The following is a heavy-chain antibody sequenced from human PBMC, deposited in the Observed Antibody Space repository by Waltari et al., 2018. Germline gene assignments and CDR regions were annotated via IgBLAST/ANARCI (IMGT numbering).Heavy chain of an antibody. D-gene: IGHD2-15*01. V-gene: IGHV3-30*02. CDR2: IRYDGSNK. CDR3: AKDPCSGGSCYSHDAFDI. CDR1: GFTFSSYG. J-gene: IGHJ3*02. Sequence: QVQLVESGGGVVQPGGSLRLSCAASGFTFSSYGMHWVRQAPGKGLEWVAFIRYDGSNKYYAYSVKGRFTISRDNSKNTLYLQMNSLRAEDTAVYYCAKDPCSGGSCYSHDAFDIWGQGTMVTVSS.